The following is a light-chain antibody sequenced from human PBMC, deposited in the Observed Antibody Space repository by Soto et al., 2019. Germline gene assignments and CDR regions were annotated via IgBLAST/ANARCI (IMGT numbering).Light chain of an antibody. Sequence: EIVLTQSPGTLSLSPGERATLSCRASQGFTSTHLAWYQQKPGQAPRLLIYGASSRATGIPDRFSGSGSGTDVTLTISRLEPEDFAVYNCQQYGSSPLTFGPGTKVDIK. J-gene: IGKJ3*01. CDR3: QQYGSSPLT. V-gene: IGKV3-20*01. CDR1: QGFTSTH. CDR2: GAS.